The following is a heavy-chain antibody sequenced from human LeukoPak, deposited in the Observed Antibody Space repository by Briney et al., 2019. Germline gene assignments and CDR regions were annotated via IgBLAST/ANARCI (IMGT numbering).Heavy chain of an antibody. V-gene: IGHV1-2*06. CDR3: ATPYSLGELSSFDY. D-gene: IGHD3-16*02. J-gene: IGHJ4*02. CDR2: INPNSGGT. Sequence: ASVKVSCKASGYTGTGYYMHWVRQAPGQWLEWMGRINPNSGGTNCAQKFQGRVTMTRDTSMSTAYRERRRLRSDDTAVYYCATPYSLGELSSFDYWGQGPLVTVSS. CDR1: GYTGTGYY.